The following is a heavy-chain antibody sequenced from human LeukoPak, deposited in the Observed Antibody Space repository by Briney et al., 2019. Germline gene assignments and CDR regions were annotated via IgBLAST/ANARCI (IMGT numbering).Heavy chain of an antibody. J-gene: IGHJ6*03. CDR2: IYTSGST. V-gene: IGHV4-4*07. D-gene: IGHD2-2*01. CDR3: ARGPPYCSTTNCYYMDV. CDR1: GGSISNYY. Sequence: SETLSLTCTVSGGSISNYYWNWIRQPAGKGLEWIGRIYTSGSTEYNPSLKSRVTMSVDTSKNQFSLKLTSVTAANTAVYYCARGPPYCSTTNCYYMDVWGKGTTVTVSS.